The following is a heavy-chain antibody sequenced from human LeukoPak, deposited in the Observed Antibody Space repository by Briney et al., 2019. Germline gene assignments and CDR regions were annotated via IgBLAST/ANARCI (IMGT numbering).Heavy chain of an antibody. CDR1: GFAFSSYG. Sequence: QPGRSLRLSCAASGFAFSSYGMHWVRQAPGKGLEWVADISYDGSNKYYADSVKGRFTISRDNSKSTLYLQMNSLRAEDTAVYYCAKLEGLSGWYYFDYWGQGTLVTVSS. CDR3: AKLEGLSGWYYFDY. D-gene: IGHD3-10*01. J-gene: IGHJ4*02. CDR2: ISYDGSNK. V-gene: IGHV3-30*18.